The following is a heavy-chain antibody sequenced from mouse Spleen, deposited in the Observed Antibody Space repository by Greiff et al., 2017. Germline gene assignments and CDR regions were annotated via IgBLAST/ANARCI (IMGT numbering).Heavy chain of an antibody. D-gene: IGHD2-14*01. CDR3: ARGNYRYDGGY. CDR1: GYTFTSYW. Sequence: QVQLQQPGAELVRPGSSVKLSCKASGYTFTSYWMHWVKQRPIQGLEWIGNIDPSDSETHYNQKFKDKATLTVDKSSSTAYMQLSSLTSEDSAVYYFARGNYRYDGGYWGQGTTLTVSS. CDR2: IDPSDSET. J-gene: IGHJ2*01. V-gene: IGHV1-52*01.